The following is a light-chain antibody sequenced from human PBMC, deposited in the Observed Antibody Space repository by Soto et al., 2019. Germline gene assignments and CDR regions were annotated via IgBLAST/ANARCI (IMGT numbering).Light chain of an antibody. J-gene: IGKJ5*01. CDR1: QSVSSSY. CDR3: QQYGSSPPIT. Sequence: EIVLTNSPGTLSLTPGERATLSCRAIQSVSSSYLAWYQQKPGQAPRLLIYGASSRATGIPDRFSGSGSGTDFTLTISRLEPEDFAVYYCQQYGSSPPITFGQGTRLEIK. CDR2: GAS. V-gene: IGKV3-20*01.